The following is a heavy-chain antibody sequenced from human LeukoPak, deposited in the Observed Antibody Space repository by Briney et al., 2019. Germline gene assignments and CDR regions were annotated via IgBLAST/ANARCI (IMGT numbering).Heavy chain of an antibody. V-gene: IGHV3-30*04. CDR3: ARDEGFYGSGSYNTPFDF. CDR1: GFTFSSYA. CDR2: ISYDGSNK. Sequence: PGGPLRLPCAASGFTFSSYAMHWVRQAPGKGLEWVAVISYDGSNKYYADSVKGRFTISRDNSKNTLYLQMNSLRAEDTAVYYCARDEGFYGSGSYNTPFDFWGQGTLVTVSS. J-gene: IGHJ4*02. D-gene: IGHD3-10*01.